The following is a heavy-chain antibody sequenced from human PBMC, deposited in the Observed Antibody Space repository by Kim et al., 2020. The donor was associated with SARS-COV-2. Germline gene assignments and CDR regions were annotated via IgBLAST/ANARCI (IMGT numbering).Heavy chain of an antibody. Sequence: GGSLRLSCAASGFSFSSYSMNWVRQAPGKGLAWVSSISSSSSYIYYPDPVKGRFTISRDNAKNSLYLQMNSLRAEDTAVYYCARDPEPDCSGGSCYSDYLDYGGQGTLVTVSS. CDR2: ISSSSSYI. CDR3: ARDPEPDCSGGSCYSDYLDY. J-gene: IGHJ4*02. V-gene: IGHV3-21*01. D-gene: IGHD2-15*01. CDR1: GFSFSSYS.